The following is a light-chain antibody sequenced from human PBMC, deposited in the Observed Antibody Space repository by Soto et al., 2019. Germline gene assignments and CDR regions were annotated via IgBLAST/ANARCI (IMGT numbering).Light chain of an antibody. CDR1: QSVSNNY. J-gene: IGKJ5*01. CDR3: QQRSAWPPIT. V-gene: IGKV3D-20*02. CDR2: GAS. Sequence: EIVLTQSPGTLSLSPWERATISCRASQSVSNNYLAWYQQKPGQAPRLLIYGASNRATGIPDRFSGSGSGTDFTLTISRLEPEDFAVYYCQQRSAWPPITFGQGTRREIK.